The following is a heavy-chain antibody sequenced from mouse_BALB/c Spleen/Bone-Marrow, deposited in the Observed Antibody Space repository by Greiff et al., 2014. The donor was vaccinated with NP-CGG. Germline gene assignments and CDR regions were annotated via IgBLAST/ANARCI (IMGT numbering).Heavy chain of an antibody. CDR3: ARITTATGAMDY. D-gene: IGHD1-2*01. Sequence: QVQLKDSGPGLVAPSQSLSISCTVSEFSLTSYGVHWVRQPPGKGLEWLGVIWADGSTNYNSALMSRLSISKDNSKSQVFLKMNSLQTDDTAMYYCARITTATGAMDYWGQGTSVTVSS. CDR2: IWADGST. CDR1: EFSLTSYG. J-gene: IGHJ4*01. V-gene: IGHV2-9*02.